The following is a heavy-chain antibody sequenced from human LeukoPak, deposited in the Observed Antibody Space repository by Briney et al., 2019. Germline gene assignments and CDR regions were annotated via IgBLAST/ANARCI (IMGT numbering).Heavy chain of an antibody. CDR1: GFTFSSYS. J-gene: IGHJ1*01. V-gene: IGHV3-48*02. CDR2: ISSSSSTI. CDR3: AGSLYSSSWLPAEYFQH. D-gene: IGHD6-13*01. Sequence: AGGSLRLSCAASGFTFSSYSMNWVRQAPGKGLEWVSYISSSSSTIYYADSVKGRFTISRDNAKNSLYLQMNSLRDEDTAVYYCAGSLYSSSWLPAEYFQHWGQGTLVTVSS.